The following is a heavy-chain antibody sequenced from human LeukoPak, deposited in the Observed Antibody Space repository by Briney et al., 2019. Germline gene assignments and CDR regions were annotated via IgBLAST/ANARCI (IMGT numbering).Heavy chain of an antibody. CDR3: ARDCGSDCSQAFDI. CDR1: GFTFSIYG. J-gene: IGHJ3*02. Sequence: PGGSLRLSCAASGFTFSIYGMHWVRQTPGKGLEWVAVISSDGSTEHYADSVKGRFTISRDNSKNTLYLQMNSLRVEDTAVYYCARDCGSDCSQAFDIWGQGTMVTVSS. D-gene: IGHD2-21*02. CDR2: ISSDGSTE. V-gene: IGHV3-30*03.